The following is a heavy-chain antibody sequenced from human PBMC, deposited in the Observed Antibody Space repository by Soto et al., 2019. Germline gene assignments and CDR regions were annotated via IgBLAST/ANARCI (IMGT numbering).Heavy chain of an antibody. D-gene: IGHD6-13*01. CDR3: ARVQQLVLIGGWFDP. V-gene: IGHV4-34*01. J-gene: IGHJ5*02. CDR2: INHSGST. Sequence: SETLSLTCAVYGGTFSGYYLSWIRQPPGKGLEWIGEINHSGSTNYNPSLKSRVTISVDTSKNQFSLKLSSVTAADTAVYYCARVQQLVLIGGWFDPWGQGTLVTVSS. CDR1: GGTFSGYY.